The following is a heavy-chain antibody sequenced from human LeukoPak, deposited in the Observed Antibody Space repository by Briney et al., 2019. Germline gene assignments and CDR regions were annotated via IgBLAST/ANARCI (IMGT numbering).Heavy chain of an antibody. V-gene: IGHV4-34*01. D-gene: IGHD2-2*01. CDR1: GGSFSGYY. CDR2: INHSGST. Sequence: PSETLSLTCAVHGGSFSGYYWSWIRQPPGKGLEWIGEINHSGSTNYNPSLKSRVTISVDTSKNQFSLKLSSVTAADTAVYYCARRGGYCSSTSCFNWFDPWGQGTLVTVSS. CDR3: ARRGGYCSSTSCFNWFDP. J-gene: IGHJ5*02.